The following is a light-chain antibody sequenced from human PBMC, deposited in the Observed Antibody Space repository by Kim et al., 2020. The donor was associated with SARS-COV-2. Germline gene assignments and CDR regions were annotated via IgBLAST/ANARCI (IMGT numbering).Light chain of an antibody. Sequence: SYELTQPPSVSEAPGETARITCGGDNIGTKSVHWYQQKPGQAPLLVISYNSDRPSGIPERLSGSNSGNTATLTITRVEAGDEADYYCQVWVSSSDQGMFGGGTQLTVL. CDR1: NIGTKS. J-gene: IGLJ3*02. V-gene: IGLV3-21*04. CDR3: QVWVSSSDQGM. CDR2: YNS.